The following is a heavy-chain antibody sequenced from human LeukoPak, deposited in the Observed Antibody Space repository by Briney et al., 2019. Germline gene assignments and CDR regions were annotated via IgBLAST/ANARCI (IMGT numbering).Heavy chain of an antibody. CDR3: AKDRASSSCSRDAFDI. CDR1: GGTFSNYA. J-gene: IGHJ3*02. Sequence: SVKVSCTASGGTFSNYAISWVRQAPGQGLEWMGGIIPILGTANYAQKFQGRVTITTDESTSTVYMEVSSVRFEDTAVYYCAKDRASSSCSRDAFDIWGRGTVVTVSS. D-gene: IGHD6-13*01. V-gene: IGHV1-69*05. CDR2: IIPILGTA.